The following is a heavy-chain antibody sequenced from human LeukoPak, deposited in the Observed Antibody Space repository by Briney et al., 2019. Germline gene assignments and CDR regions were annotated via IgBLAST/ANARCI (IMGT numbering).Heavy chain of an antibody. CDR3: ARGGDSGTYLRGYYFDY. Sequence: SETLSLTCTVPGGSISSYYWSWIRQPPGKGLEWIGYISYTGSTNYNPSLKSRVTISVDTSKNQFSLKPSSVCAAGKAVYYCARGGDSGTYLRGYYFDYWGQGTLVTVSS. J-gene: IGHJ4*02. V-gene: IGHV4-59*08. D-gene: IGHD1-26*01. CDR2: ISYTGST. CDR1: GGSISSYY.